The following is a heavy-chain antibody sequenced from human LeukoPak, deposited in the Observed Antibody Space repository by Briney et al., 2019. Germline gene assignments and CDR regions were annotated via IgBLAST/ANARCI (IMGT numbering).Heavy chain of an antibody. Sequence: SETLSLTCAVSGYSISSGYYWGWIRQPPGKGLEWIGSIYHSGSTYYNPSLKSRVTISVDTSKNQFSLMLSSVTAADTAVYYCARHEGSGGYSYGHSFDYWGQGTLVTVSS. CDR3: ARHEGSGGYSYGHSFDY. CDR1: GYSISSGYY. CDR2: IYHSGST. J-gene: IGHJ4*02. D-gene: IGHD5-18*01. V-gene: IGHV4-38-2*01.